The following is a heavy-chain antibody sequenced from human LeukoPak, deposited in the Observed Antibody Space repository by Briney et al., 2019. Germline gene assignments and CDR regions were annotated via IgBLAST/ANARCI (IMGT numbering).Heavy chain of an antibody. Sequence: HTGGSLGLSCAASGFTFSTYAMSWVRQAPGKGLEWVSTISGSGGSTYYADSVKGRFTISRDNSKNTLYLQMNSLRAEDTGIYYCAKVQDYDILTGYYIAGGNFDYWGQGTLVTVSS. J-gene: IGHJ4*02. D-gene: IGHD3-9*01. CDR1: GFTFSTYA. V-gene: IGHV3-23*01. CDR2: ISGSGGST. CDR3: AKVQDYDILTGYYIAGGNFDY.